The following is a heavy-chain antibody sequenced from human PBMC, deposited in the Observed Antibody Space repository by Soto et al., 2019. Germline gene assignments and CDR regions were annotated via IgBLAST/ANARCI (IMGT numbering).Heavy chain of an antibody. D-gene: IGHD3-22*01. V-gene: IGHV3-43D*04. Sequence: GGSLRLCCAASGFTFHNYAMHWVRQAPGKGLEWVSLISWDGDHIYSADSVKGRFTISRDNSKNSLYLQMNSLRTEDTAFYYCAKAKYYYDTSGYFPFDYWGQGTLVTVSS. CDR1: GFTFHNYA. J-gene: IGHJ4*02. CDR3: AKAKYYYDTSGYFPFDY. CDR2: ISWDGDHI.